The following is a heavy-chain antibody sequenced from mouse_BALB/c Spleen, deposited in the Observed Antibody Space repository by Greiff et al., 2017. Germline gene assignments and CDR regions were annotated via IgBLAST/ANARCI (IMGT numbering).Heavy chain of an antibody. J-gene: IGHJ3*01. Sequence: VQLQQSGTVLAGPGASVKLSCKASGSSFTSYWMHWVKQRPGQGLEWIGAIYPGNSDTSYNQKFKGKAKLTAVTSASTAYMELSSLTNEDSAVYYCTRGDYGSSYGFAYWGQGTLVTVSA. CDR1: GSSFTSYW. CDR2: IYPGNSDT. D-gene: IGHD1-1*01. CDR3: TRGDYGSSYGFAY. V-gene: IGHV1-5*01.